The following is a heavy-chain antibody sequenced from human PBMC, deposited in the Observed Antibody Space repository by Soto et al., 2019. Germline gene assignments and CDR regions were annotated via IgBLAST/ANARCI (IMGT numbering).Heavy chain of an antibody. CDR2: ISSSSSTI. Sequence: EVQLVESGGGLVQPGGSLRLSCAASGFTFSSYSMNWVRQAPGKGLEWVSYISSSSSTIYYADSVKGRYTISRDNAKNSLYLQMNSLRAEYTAVYYCARDPMITFGGVIVRGAFDIWGQGTMVTVSS. CDR3: ARDPMITFGGVIVRGAFDI. D-gene: IGHD3-16*02. CDR1: GFTFSSYS. V-gene: IGHV3-48*01. J-gene: IGHJ3*02.